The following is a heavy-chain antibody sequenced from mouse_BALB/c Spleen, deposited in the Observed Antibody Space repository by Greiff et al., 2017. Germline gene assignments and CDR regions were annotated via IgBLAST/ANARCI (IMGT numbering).Heavy chain of an antibody. CDR1: GFSLSTSGMG. J-gene: IGHJ1*01. D-gene: IGHD1-1*01. CDR3: ARRDYYGSSYVDWYFDV. Sequence: QVTLKESGPGILQPSQTLSLTCSFSGFSLSTSGMGVSWIRQPSGKGLEWLAHIYWDGDKRYNPSLKSRLTISKDTSSNQVFLKITSLDTADTATYYCARRDYYGSSYVDWYFDVWGAGTTVTVSS. CDR2: IYWDGDK. V-gene: IGHV8-12*01.